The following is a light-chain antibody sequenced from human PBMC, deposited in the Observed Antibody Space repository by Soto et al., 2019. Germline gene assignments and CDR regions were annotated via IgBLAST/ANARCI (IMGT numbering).Light chain of an antibody. CDR3: SSYTSSSTLDA. J-gene: IGLJ1*01. CDR1: TSDDGGYNY. V-gene: IGLV2-14*01. Sequence: QSVLTQPASVTGSPGQSFTISCTGNTSDDGGYNYVSWYQQHPAKAPKLIIYDVSYPPTGVSNRFSGSKSGNTASLAISGLQAEDEADYYRSSYTSSSTLDAFGTGTKVT. CDR2: DVS.